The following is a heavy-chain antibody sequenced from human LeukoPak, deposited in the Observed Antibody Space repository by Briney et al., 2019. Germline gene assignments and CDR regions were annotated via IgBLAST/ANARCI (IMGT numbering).Heavy chain of an antibody. J-gene: IGHJ5*02. D-gene: IGHD4-23*01. CDR2: INPNSGGT. V-gene: IGHV1-2*04. CDR1: GYTFTGYY. Sequence: ASVKVSCKASGYTFTGYYMHWVRQVPGQGLEWMGWINPNSGGTNYAQKFQGWVTMTRDTSISTAYMELSRLRSDDTAVYYCAVDYGGNSEGWFDPWGQGTLVTVSS. CDR3: AVDYGGNSEGWFDP.